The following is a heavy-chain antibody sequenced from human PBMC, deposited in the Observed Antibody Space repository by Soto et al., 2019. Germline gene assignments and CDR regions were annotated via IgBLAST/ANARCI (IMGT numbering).Heavy chain of an antibody. CDR1: GYSFTTYG. Sequence: QVQLVQSRDEVKKPGASVKVSCKTSGYSFTTYGISWVRQAPGQGLEWMGWISGYNGNTNYAQNLQGRVTMTTDTYTSTPSMELRSRRSDDTAVYYCAREGPAPYYYYGMDVWGQGSTVTVSS. J-gene: IGHJ6*02. V-gene: IGHV1-18*01. CDR2: ISGYNGNT. CDR3: AREGPAPYYYYGMDV.